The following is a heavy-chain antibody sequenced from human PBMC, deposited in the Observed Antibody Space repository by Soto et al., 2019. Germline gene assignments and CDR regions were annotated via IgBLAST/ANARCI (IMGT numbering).Heavy chain of an antibody. D-gene: IGHD3-22*01. CDR1: GGTFSTYA. CDR3: ARGVHYDSSGYYYFY. CDR2: IIPLFGTA. Sequence: QVQLVQSGAEVKKPGSSVKVSCKASGGTFSTYAIDWVRQAPGQGLEWMGGIIPLFGTAKYAQNFQGRITINADESRPTAYMELRSLRSQDTAVYYCARGVHYDSSGYYYFYWGQGTLVTVSS. J-gene: IGHJ4*02. V-gene: IGHV1-69*01.